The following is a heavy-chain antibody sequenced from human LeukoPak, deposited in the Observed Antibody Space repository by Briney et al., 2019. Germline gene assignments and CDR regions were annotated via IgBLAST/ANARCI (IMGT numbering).Heavy chain of an antibody. CDR2: ISDSGGRT. CDR3: AKDLPSNCGGDCPSDY. CDR1: GFTFSSYA. D-gene: IGHD2-21*02. J-gene: IGHJ4*02. V-gene: IGHV3-23*01. Sequence: GGSLRLSCAASGFTFSSYAMSWVRQAPGKGLEWVSGISDSGGRTYYADSVKGRFTISRDNSKNTLYLQMNSLRAEDTAVYYCAKDLPSNCGGDCPSDYWGQGTLVTVSS.